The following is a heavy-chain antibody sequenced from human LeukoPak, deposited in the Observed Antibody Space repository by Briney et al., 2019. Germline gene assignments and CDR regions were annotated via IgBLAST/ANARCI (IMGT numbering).Heavy chain of an antibody. Sequence: GGSLRLSCAASGSTFSSYEMNWIRQAPGKGLEWVSYISSSGSTIYYADSVKGRFTISRDNAKNSLYLQMNSLRAEDTAVYYCARDLGGNSAAWWGQGALVTVSS. CDR1: GSTFSSYE. V-gene: IGHV3-48*03. D-gene: IGHD4-23*01. J-gene: IGHJ4*02. CDR3: ARDLGGNSAAW. CDR2: ISSSGSTI.